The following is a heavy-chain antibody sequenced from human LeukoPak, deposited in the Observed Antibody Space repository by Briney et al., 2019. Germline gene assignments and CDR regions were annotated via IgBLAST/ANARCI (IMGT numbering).Heavy chain of an antibody. CDR1: GFTFSSYG. D-gene: IGHD3-10*01. J-gene: IGHJ4*02. CDR3: ARDPYYYGSGSYYSYYFDY. V-gene: IGHV3-33*01. Sequence: PGGSLRLSCAASGFTFSSYGMHWVRQAPGKGLEWVAVIWYDGSNKYYADSVKGRFTISRDNSKNTLYLQMNSLRAEDTAVYYRARDPYYYGSGSYYSYYFDYWGQGTLVTVSS. CDR2: IWYDGSNK.